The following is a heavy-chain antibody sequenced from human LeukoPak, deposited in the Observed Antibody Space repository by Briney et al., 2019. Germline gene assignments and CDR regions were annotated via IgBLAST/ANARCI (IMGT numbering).Heavy chain of an antibody. CDR2: IYYSGNT. V-gene: IGHV4-39*07. Sequence: SETLSLTCTVSGGSISSSSYYWGWIRQPPGKGLEWIGSIYYSGNTYYDPSLKSRVTISVDTSKNQFSLILNSVTAADTAVYYCARGGSLGGSYYWGQGTLVTVSS. J-gene: IGHJ4*02. CDR1: GGSISSSSYY. D-gene: IGHD1-26*01. CDR3: ARGGSLGGSYY.